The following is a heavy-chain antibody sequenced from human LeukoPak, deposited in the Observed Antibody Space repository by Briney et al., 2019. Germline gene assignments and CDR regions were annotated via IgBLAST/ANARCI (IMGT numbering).Heavy chain of an antibody. V-gene: IGHV4-34*01. CDR2: INHSGST. CDR3: ASLWPYQLSAFDI. J-gene: IGHJ3*02. CDR1: GGSFSGYY. D-gene: IGHD2-2*01. Sequence: SETLSLTCAVYGGSFSGYYWNWIRQPPGKGLEWIGEINHSGSTNYNPSLKSRVTISVDTSKNQFSLKLSSVTAADTAVYYCASLWPYQLSAFDIWGQGTMVTVSS.